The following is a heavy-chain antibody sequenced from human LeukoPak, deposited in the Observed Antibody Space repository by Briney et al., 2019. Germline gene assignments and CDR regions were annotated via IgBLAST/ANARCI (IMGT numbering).Heavy chain of an antibody. V-gene: IGHV1-2*02. D-gene: IGHD6-13*01. CDR3: AREGYSRSWSNWFDP. Sequence: ASGKVSCKASGYTFTGYYMHWVRQAPGQGLEWMGWINPNGGGTNYAQKFQGRVTMTRDTSISTAYMELSRLRSDDTAVYYCAREGYSRSWSNWFDPWGQGTLVTVSS. CDR2: INPNGGGT. J-gene: IGHJ5*02. CDR1: GYTFTGYY.